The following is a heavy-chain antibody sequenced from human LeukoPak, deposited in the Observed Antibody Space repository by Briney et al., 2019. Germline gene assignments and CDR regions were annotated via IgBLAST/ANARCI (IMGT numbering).Heavy chain of an antibody. CDR2: ISSSGTNT. CDR3: TTLTVAANFEY. CDR1: GFTFSVYE. D-gene: IGHD6-19*01. J-gene: IGHJ4*02. Sequence: GGSLRLSCAASGFTFSVYEMHWVRQAPGKGLEWISDISSSGTNTYYADSVRGRFSISRDNAKNSLYLHMKSRRAENTAVYYRTTLTVAANFEYWGQGTLVTVSS. V-gene: IGHV3-48*03.